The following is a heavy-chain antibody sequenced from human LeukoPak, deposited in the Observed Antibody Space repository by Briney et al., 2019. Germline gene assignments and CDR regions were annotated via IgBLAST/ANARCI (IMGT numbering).Heavy chain of an antibody. CDR3: TKGEGMSPKYYYDSSGYYYYFDY. CDR2: ISYDGSNK. V-gene: IGHV3-30-3*01. CDR1: GFTFSSYA. Sequence: GRSLRLSCAASGFTFSSYAMHWVRRAPGKGLEWVAVISYDGSNKYYADSVKGRFTISRDNSKNTLYLQMNSLRAEDTAVYYCTKGEGMSPKYYYDSSGYYYYFDYWGQGTLVTVSS. D-gene: IGHD3-22*01. J-gene: IGHJ4*02.